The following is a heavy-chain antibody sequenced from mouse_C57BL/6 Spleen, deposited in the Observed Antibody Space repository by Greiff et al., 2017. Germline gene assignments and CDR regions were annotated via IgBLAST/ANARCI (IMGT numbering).Heavy chain of an antibody. D-gene: IGHD1-1*01. J-gene: IGHJ2*01. V-gene: IGHV5-6*01. CDR3: ARDNTTVVDY. CDR1: GFTFSSYG. Sequence: EVKVVESGGDLVKPGGSLKLSCAASGFTFSSYGMSWVRQTPDQRLEWVATISSGGSYTYYPDSVKGRFTISRDNAKNTLYLQMSSLKSEDTAMYYCARDNTTVVDYWGQGTTLTVSS. CDR2: ISSGGSYT.